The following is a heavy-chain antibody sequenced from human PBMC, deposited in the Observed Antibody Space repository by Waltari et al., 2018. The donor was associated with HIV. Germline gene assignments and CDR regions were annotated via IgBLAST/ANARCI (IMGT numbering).Heavy chain of an antibody. J-gene: IGHJ4*02. V-gene: IGHV1-8*01. CDR1: GYTFPSYD. D-gene: IGHD3-10*01. CDR2: MNPNSGNT. CDR3: ARGRVQVRGAMYYFDY. Sequence: QVQLVQSGAEVKKPGASVKVSCKASGYTFPSYDINWVRQGTGQGLEWMGWMNPNSGNTGYPQKFQGRVTMTRNTSISTAYMELSSLRSEDTAVYYCARGRVQVRGAMYYFDYWGQGTLVTVSS.